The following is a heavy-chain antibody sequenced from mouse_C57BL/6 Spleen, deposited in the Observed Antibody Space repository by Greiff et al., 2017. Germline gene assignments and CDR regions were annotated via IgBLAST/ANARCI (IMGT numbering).Heavy chain of an antibody. D-gene: IGHD1-1*01. Sequence: VQLQQSGPELVKPGASVKISCKASGYTFTDYYMNWVKQSHGKSLEWIGDINPNNGGTSYNQQFKGKATLTVDKSSSTSYMELRSLTSEDSAVYCSARYYDRISFDFDYWGQGTTLTVSS. V-gene: IGHV1-26*01. CDR2: INPNNGGT. J-gene: IGHJ2*01. CDR3: ARYYDRISFDFDY. CDR1: GYTFTDYY.